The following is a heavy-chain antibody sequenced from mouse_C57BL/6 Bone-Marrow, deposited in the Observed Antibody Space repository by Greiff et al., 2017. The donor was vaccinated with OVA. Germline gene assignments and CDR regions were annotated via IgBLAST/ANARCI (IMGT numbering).Heavy chain of an antibody. Sequence: VQLKQPGAELVMPGASVKLSCKASGYTFTSYWMHWVKQRPGQGLEWIGEIDPSDSYTNYNQKFKGKSTLTVDKSSSTAYMQLSSLTSEDSAVYYCARYYYGSSLWFAYWGQGTLVTVSA. CDR3: ARYYYGSSLWFAY. V-gene: IGHV1-69*01. D-gene: IGHD1-1*01. CDR1: GYTFTSYW. CDR2: IDPSDSYT. J-gene: IGHJ3*01.